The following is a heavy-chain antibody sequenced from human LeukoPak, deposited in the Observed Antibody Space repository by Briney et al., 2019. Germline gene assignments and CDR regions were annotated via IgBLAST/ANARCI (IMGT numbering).Heavy chain of an antibody. Sequence: SVKVSCKASGYTFTSYGISWVRQAPGQGLEWMGGIIPISGATNYAQKFQGRVSITADESTSTAYMELSSLRSEDTAVYYCATEMTITNGVPKNAYFDYWGQGTLVTVSS. CDR3: ATEMTITNGVPKNAYFDY. CDR2: IIPISGAT. V-gene: IGHV1-69*13. J-gene: IGHJ4*02. D-gene: IGHD2-8*01. CDR1: GYTFTSYG.